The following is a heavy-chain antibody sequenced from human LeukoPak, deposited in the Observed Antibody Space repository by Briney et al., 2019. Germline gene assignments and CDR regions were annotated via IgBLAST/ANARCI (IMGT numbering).Heavy chain of an antibody. J-gene: IGHJ3*02. D-gene: IGHD3-22*01. V-gene: IGHV2-5*02. CDR2: IYWDDDK. CDR3: AHRTYYYDSSGYLPPPGAFDT. Sequence: SGPTLVNPTQTLTLTCTFSGFSLSTSGVGVGWIRQPPGKALEWLALIYWDDDKRYSPSLKSRLTITKDTSKNQVVLTMTNMDPVDTATYYCAHRTYYYDSSGYLPPPGAFDTWGQGTMVTVSS. CDR1: GFSLSTSGVG.